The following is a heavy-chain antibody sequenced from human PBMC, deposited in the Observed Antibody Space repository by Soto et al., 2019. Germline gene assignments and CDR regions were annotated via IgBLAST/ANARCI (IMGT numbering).Heavy chain of an antibody. Sequence: QVQLVQSGAEVKKPGASVKVSCKASGYTFTSYDINWVRQATGQGLEWMGWMNPNSGNTGYAQKVQGRVTMTRNTSISTAYMELSSLRSEDTAVYYCARGLRVAVAGIAGVIAYWGQGTLVTVSS. CDR1: GYTFTSYD. J-gene: IGHJ4*02. CDR2: MNPNSGNT. CDR3: ARGLRVAVAGIAGVIAY. V-gene: IGHV1-8*01. D-gene: IGHD6-19*01.